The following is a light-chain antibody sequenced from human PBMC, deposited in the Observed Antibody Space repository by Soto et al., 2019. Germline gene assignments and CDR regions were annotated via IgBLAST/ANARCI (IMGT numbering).Light chain of an antibody. J-gene: IGLJ1*01. CDR1: SSNIGAGYD. Sequence: QSVLTQPPSVSGAPGQRVTISCTGSSSNIGAGYDVHWYQQLPGTAPKVLIYGNNNRPSGVPDRISGSKSGTSASLAITGLQAADEADYYCQAYDSSLSGDVFGTGTKLTVL. V-gene: IGLV1-40*01. CDR2: GNN. CDR3: QAYDSSLSGDV.